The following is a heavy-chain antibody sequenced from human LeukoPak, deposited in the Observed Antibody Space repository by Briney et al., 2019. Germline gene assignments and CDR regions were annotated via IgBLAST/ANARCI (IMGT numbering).Heavy chain of an antibody. Sequence: PGGSLRLSCAASGFTVSSNYMSWVRQAPGKGLEWVSSISSSSSYIYYADSVKGRFTISRDNAKNSLYLQMNSLRAEDTAVYYCARSGRGYEDAFDIWGQGTMVIVSS. J-gene: IGHJ3*02. CDR1: GFTVSSNY. CDR2: ISSSSSYI. CDR3: ARSGRGYEDAFDI. V-gene: IGHV3-21*01. D-gene: IGHD5-12*01.